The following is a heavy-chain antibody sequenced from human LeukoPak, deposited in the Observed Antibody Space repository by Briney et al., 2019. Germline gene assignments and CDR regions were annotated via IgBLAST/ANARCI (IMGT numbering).Heavy chain of an antibody. CDR3: AKDAGSIAARRGEADYYYYYMDV. J-gene: IGHJ6*03. Sequence: GGSLRLSCAASGFTFSSYGTHWVRQAPGKGLEWVAFIRYDGSNKYYADSVKGRFTISRADSKNKLYLQMNSLRAEDTAVYYCAKDAGSIAARRGEADYYYYYMDVWGKGTTVTVSS. CDR1: GFTFSSYG. CDR2: IRYDGSNK. D-gene: IGHD6-6*01. V-gene: IGHV3-30*02.